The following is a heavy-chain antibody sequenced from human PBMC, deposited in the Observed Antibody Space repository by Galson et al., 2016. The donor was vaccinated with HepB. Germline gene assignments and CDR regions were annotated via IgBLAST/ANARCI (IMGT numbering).Heavy chain of an antibody. CDR1: GFSFGSSA. CDR2: ISGDGTNK. J-gene: IGHJ3*02. Sequence: SLRLSCAASGFSFGSSALHWVRQTPAKGLEWVAVISGDGTNKYYADSVKGRFTISRDNFKNTLYLQMNSLRAEDTAVYYCAKDIGYCSGGTCPNDAFDIWGQGTMVTVSS. CDR3: AKDIGYCSGGTCPNDAFDI. V-gene: IGHV3-30*18. D-gene: IGHD2-15*01.